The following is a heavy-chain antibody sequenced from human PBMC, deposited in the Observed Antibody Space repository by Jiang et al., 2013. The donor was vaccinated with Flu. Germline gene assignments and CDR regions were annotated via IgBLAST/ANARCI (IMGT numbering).Heavy chain of an antibody. Sequence: GAEVKKPGSSVKVSCKASGGTFSSYAISWVRQAPGQGLEWMGRIIPILGIANYAQKFQGRVTITADKSTSTAYMELSSLRSEDTAVYYCARGSSGYYDAEYFQHWGQGTLVTVSS. CDR1: GGTFSSYA. J-gene: IGHJ1*01. V-gene: IGHV1-69*04. CDR3: ARGSSGYYDAEYFQH. D-gene: IGHD3-22*01. CDR2: IIPILGIA.